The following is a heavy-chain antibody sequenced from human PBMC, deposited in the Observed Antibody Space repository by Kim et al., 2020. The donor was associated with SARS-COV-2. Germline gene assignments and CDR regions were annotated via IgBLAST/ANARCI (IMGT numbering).Heavy chain of an antibody. J-gene: IGHJ4*02. D-gene: IGHD5-12*01. Sequence: YARKLPGRVTMTTDTATSTAYMGLRSLRSDDTAVYYCARALHSGYDPLGYWGQGTLVTVSS. CDR3: ARALHSGYDPLGY. V-gene: IGHV1-18*01.